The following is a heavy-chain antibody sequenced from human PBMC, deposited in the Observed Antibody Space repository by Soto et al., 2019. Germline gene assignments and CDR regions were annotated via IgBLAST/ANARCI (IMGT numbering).Heavy chain of an antibody. CDR3: ARDALYYYGSGSYPTLDY. V-gene: IGHV1-18*01. CDR2: ISAYNGNT. CDR1: GYTFTSYG. D-gene: IGHD3-10*01. Sequence: QVPLVQSGAEVKKPGASVKVSCKASGYTFTSYGISWVRQAPGQGLEWMGWISAYNGNTNYAQKLQGRVTMTTDTSTSTAYMELRSLRSDDTAVYYCARDALYYYGSGSYPTLDYWGQGTLVTVSS. J-gene: IGHJ4*02.